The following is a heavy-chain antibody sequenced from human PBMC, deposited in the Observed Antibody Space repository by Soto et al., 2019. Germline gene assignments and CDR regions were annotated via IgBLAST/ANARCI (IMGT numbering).Heavy chain of an antibody. Sequence: GGSLRLSCAASGFTVSSNYMSWVRQAPGKGLEWVSVIYSGGSTYYADSVKGRFTISRDNSKNTLYLQMNSLRAADTAVEYGARVGSGWYGGFDYWGQGTLVTVSS. D-gene: IGHD6-19*01. CDR3: ARVGSGWYGGFDY. CDR2: IYSGGST. V-gene: IGHV3-53*01. CDR1: GFTVSSNY. J-gene: IGHJ4*02.